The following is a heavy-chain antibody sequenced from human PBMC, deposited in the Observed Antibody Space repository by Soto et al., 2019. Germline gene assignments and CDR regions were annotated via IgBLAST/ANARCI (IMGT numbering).Heavy chain of an antibody. D-gene: IGHD3-10*01. Sequence: QVQLVQSGAEVKKPGSSVRVSCKASGDTFSFYSINWVRQATGLGLEWMGSINPILSMSNYAQRFQGRVTVTADKSTSTAYIELSRLRAEDTAMYYCASSYGSGYRDFDYWGQGALVTVSS. J-gene: IGHJ4*02. CDR1: GDTFSFYS. CDR3: ASSYGSGYRDFDY. CDR2: INPILSMS. V-gene: IGHV1-69*02.